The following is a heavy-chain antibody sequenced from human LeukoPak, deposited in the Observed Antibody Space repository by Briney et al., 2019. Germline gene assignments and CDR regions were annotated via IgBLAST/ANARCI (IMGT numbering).Heavy chain of an antibody. CDR2: IKQDGSDK. CDR3: ARDVAVAGTFFDY. V-gene: IGHV3-7*01. D-gene: IGHD6-19*01. CDR1: GFTFSSYG. Sequence: GGSLRLSCAASGFTFSSYGMHWVRQAPGKGLEWVANIKQDGSDKYYVDSVKGRFTISRDNAKNSLYLQMNSLRAEDTAVYYCARDVAVAGTFFDYWGQGTLVTVSS. J-gene: IGHJ4*02.